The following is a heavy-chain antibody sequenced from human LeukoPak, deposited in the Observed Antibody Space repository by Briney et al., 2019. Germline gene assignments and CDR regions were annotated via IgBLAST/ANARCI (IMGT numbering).Heavy chain of an antibody. CDR2: IYYSGST. Sequence: SETLSLTCTVSGGSISSSSYYWGWIRQPPGKGLEWIGSIYYSGSTYYNPSPKSRVTISVDTSKNQFSLKLSSVTAADMAVYYCARVAFGEDYWGQGTLVTVSS. CDR3: ARVAFGEDY. D-gene: IGHD3-10*01. CDR1: GGSISSSSYY. V-gene: IGHV4-39*07. J-gene: IGHJ4*02.